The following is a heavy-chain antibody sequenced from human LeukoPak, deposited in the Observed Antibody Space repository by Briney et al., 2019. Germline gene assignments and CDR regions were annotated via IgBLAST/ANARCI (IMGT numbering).Heavy chain of an antibody. J-gene: IGHJ4*02. Sequence: PGGSLRLSCAASGFTSSSYWMHWVRQVPGKGLVWVSRISGDGTARNYADSVKGRFTISRDDAKNTVDLQMNSLRGEDTAVYYCARDSGYGHYYFDYWGQGALVTVSS. CDR2: ISGDGTAR. CDR1: GFTSSSYW. D-gene: IGHD3-10*01. V-gene: IGHV3-74*01. CDR3: ARDSGYGHYYFDY.